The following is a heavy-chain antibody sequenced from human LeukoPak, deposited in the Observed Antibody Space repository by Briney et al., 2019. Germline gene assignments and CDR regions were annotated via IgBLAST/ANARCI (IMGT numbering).Heavy chain of an antibody. CDR3: TYGGNFDY. V-gene: IGHV3-66*01. CDR2: IYSGGDT. J-gene: IGHJ4*02. CDR1: GFTVITNY. D-gene: IGHD4-17*01. Sequence: PGGSLRLSCAAPGFTVITNYMSWVRQAPGKGLEWVSVIYSGGDTYYADSVKGRFTISRDNSKNTLSLQMNSLRAEDTALYYCTYGGNFDYWGQGTPVTVSS.